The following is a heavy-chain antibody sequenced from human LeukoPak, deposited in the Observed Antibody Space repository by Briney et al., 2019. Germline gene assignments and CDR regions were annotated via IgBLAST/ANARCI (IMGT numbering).Heavy chain of an antibody. V-gene: IGHV1-18*01. CDR3: ARDSAGGRLLY. J-gene: IGHJ4*02. CDR1: GYTFTRYA. Sequence: ASVKVSCKASGYTFTRYAISWVRQAPGHGLEWVGWISTYDGTTNYAQNLQGRVTITTDSSTNTVSMELRSLRSDDTAVYYCARDSAGGRLLYWGQGTLVTVSS. CDR2: ISTYDGTT. D-gene: IGHD2-21*01.